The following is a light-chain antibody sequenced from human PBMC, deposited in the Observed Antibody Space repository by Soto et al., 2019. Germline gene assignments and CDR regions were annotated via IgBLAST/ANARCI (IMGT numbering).Light chain of an antibody. V-gene: IGLV2-14*01. CDR2: EVT. CDR1: SSDVGGYNY. CDR3: SSYTSSSTLYV. Sequence: QSALTQPASVSGSPGQSIAISCTGTSSDVGGYNYVSWYKQHPGKAPQLMIYEVTKRPSGVSDRFSGSKSGNTASLTISGLQAEDEADYYCSSYTSSSTLYVFGTGTK. J-gene: IGLJ1*01.